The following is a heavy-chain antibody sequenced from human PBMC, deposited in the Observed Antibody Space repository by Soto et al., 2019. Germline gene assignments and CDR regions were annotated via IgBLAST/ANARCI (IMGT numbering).Heavy chain of an antibody. D-gene: IGHD6-13*01. CDR2: IYPGNSDT. CDR1: GYNFANYW. V-gene: IGHV5-51*01. CDR3: ARHVYYCGLEAAAGTNY. Sequence: PGESLKISCKGSGYNFANYWIGWVRQMPGKGLEWMGTIYPGNSDTRYSPSFQGQVTISADTSISTAYLEWSSLKASDTAIYYCARHVYYCGLEAAAGTNYWGQGTLVTVSS. J-gene: IGHJ4*02.